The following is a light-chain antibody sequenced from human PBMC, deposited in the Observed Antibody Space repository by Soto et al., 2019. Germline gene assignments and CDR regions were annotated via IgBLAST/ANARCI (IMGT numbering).Light chain of an antibody. J-gene: IGLJ3*02. V-gene: IGLV2-14*01. CDR3: SSYTSSSTLV. CDR2: EVS. CDR1: SSDVGGYNY. Sequence: QSVLTQPASVSGSPGQSITISCTGTSSDVGGYNYVSWYQQHLGKAPKLMIYEVSNRPSGVSNRFSGSKSGNTASLTISGLQAEDEADYYCSSYTSSSTLVFGGGTKSPS.